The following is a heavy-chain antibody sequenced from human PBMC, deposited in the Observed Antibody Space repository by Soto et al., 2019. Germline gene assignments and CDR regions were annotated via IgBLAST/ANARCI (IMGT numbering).Heavy chain of an antibody. CDR3: ARVSRLLWFGFDY. D-gene: IGHD3-10*01. CDR1: GGSISGGGDY. Sequence: PSETLSLTCTVSGGSISGGGDYWSWIRQHPGKGLEWIGYIYYSGSTYYNPSLKSRVTISVDTSKNQFSLKLSSVTAADTAVYYCARVSRLLWFGFDYWGQGTLVTVSS. V-gene: IGHV4-31*03. J-gene: IGHJ4*02. CDR2: IYYSGST.